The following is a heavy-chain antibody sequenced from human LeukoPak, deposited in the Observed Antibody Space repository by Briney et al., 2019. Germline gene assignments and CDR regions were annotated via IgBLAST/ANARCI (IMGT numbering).Heavy chain of an antibody. J-gene: IGHJ3*02. V-gene: IGHV4-59*08. Sequence: SETLSLTCTVSGGSISSYYWSWIRQPPGKGLEWIGYIYYSGSTNYNPSLKRRVTISVDTSKNQFSLKLSSVTAADTAVYYCASWQQLTAFDIWGQGTMVTVSS. CDR2: IYYSGST. CDR3: ASWQQLTAFDI. D-gene: IGHD6-13*01. CDR1: GGSISSYY.